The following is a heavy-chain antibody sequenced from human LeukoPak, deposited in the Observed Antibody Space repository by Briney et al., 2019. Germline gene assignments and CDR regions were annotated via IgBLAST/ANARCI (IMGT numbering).Heavy chain of an antibody. V-gene: IGHV4-34*01. CDR1: GGSFSGYY. D-gene: IGHD5-18*01. CDR2: INHSGST. CDR3: ARSAPEYGFRGYSYGLPAFDY. Sequence: PSETLSLTCAVYGGSFSGYYWSWIRQPPGKGLEWIGEINHSGSTNYNPSLKSRVTISVDTSKNQFSLKLSSVTAADTAVYYCARSAPEYGFRGYSYGLPAFDYWGQGTLVTVSS. J-gene: IGHJ4*02.